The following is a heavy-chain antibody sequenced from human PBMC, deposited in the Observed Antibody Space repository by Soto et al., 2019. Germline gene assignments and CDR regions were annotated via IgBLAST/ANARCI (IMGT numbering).Heavy chain of an antibody. CDR1: GYTFTSYD. D-gene: IGHD3-3*01. CDR3: AIITIFGVATDY. V-gene: IGHV1-8*01. Sequence: ASVKVSCKASGYTFTSYDINWVRQATGQGLEWMGWMNPNSGNTGYAQKFQGRVTMTRNTSISTAYMELSSLRSEDTAVYYCAIITIFGVATDYWGQGTLVTVSS. J-gene: IGHJ4*02. CDR2: MNPNSGNT.